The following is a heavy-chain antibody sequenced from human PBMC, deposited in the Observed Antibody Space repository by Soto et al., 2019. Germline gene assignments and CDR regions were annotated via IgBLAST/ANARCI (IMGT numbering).Heavy chain of an antibody. CDR1: GDSISSSDSY. CDR3: ARFSTLGKDYGVDV. J-gene: IGHJ6*02. CDR2: INSSGRT. V-gene: IGHV4-30-4*01. Sequence: QVQLQESGPGLVKPSQTLSLTCSVSGDSISSSDSYWSLIRQPPGKGLEWIGYINSSGRTYYKPSLKSRVSISIDTSKNQFSLRLTSVTVVDTAVYFCARFSTLGKDYGVDVCGQGTTVTVSS. D-gene: IGHD2-2*01.